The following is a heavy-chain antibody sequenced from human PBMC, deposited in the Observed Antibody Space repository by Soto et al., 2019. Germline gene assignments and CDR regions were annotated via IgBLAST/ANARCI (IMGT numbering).Heavy chain of an antibody. D-gene: IGHD6-25*01. J-gene: IGHJ4*02. CDR1: GYTFTSYG. CDR2: ISAYNGNT. CDR3: ARDWKSAIAAGLDY. Sequence: ASVKVSCKASGYTFTSYGISWVRQAPGQGLEWMGWISAYNGNTNYAQKVQGRVTMTTDTSTNTAYMELRSLRSDDTAVYYCARDWKSAIAAGLDYWGQGTLVNVSS. V-gene: IGHV1-18*04.